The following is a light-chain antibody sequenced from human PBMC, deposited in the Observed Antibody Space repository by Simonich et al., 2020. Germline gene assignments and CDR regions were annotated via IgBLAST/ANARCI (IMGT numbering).Light chain of an antibody. Sequence: QSALPQPASVSGSPGQSITISCTGTSSDVGGYNSVSCYQQHPGKAPKLMIFDVSKRPSGVSNRCSGSKSGNTASLTISGLQAEDEADYYCSSYTSSSTSVFGGGTKLTVL. V-gene: IGLV2-14*01. CDR1: SSDVGGYNS. CDR2: DVS. J-gene: IGLJ2*01. CDR3: SSYTSSSTSV.